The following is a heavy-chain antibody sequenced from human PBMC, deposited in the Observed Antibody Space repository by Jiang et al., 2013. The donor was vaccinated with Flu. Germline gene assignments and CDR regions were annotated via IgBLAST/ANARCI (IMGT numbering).Heavy chain of an antibody. V-gene: IGHV1-69*01. D-gene: IGHD5-18*01. Sequence: GAEVKKPGSSVKVSCKASGDTFSNSVIAWVRQAPGQGLEWMGGVIPIYGTANYAEKLQGRVTITADASTNTGYMELRSLRSEDTAVYYCARGNNYGMGYYYYAMDIWGNGTTVTVSS. CDR2: VIPIYGTA. J-gene: IGHJ6*04. CDR3: ARGNNYGMGYYYYAMDI. CDR1: GDTFSNSV.